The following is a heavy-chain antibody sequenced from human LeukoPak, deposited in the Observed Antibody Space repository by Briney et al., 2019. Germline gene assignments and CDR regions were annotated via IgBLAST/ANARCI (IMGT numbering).Heavy chain of an antibody. V-gene: IGHV3-74*01. D-gene: IGHD2-15*01. J-gene: IGHJ5*02. Sequence: GGSLRLSCVGSGLTIHDHAMHWVRQAPGKGPVWVSRINNDGSGTTYADSVKGRFTISRDDAKNTLYLQMNSLRAEDTAVYYCVRGGESTWSWGQGTLVTVSS. CDR2: INNDGSGT. CDR1: GLTIHDHA. CDR3: VRGGESTWS.